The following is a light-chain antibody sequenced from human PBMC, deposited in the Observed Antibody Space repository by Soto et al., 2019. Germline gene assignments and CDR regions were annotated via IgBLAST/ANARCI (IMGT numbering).Light chain of an antibody. Sequence: ELVLTQSPGTLSLSPGERATLSCRASQSVFSYLAWYQQKPGQAPRLLIYRASSRATGIPDRFSGSGSGTDFTLTITRLEPEDFAVYYCQQYGTSPKYTFGQGTKLEIK. J-gene: IGKJ2*01. CDR2: RAS. V-gene: IGKV3-20*01. CDR1: QSVFSY. CDR3: QQYGTSPKYT.